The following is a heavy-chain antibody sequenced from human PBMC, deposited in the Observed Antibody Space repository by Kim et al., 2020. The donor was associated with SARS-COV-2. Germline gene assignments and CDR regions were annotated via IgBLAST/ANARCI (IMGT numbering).Heavy chain of an antibody. CDR1: GFTFSSYA. CDR3: AKDHAIVVVSNPPDAFDI. D-gene: IGHD3-22*01. CDR2: IYSGGSST. J-gene: IGHJ3*02. V-gene: IGHV3-23*03. Sequence: GGSLRLSCAASGFTFSSYAMSWVRQAPGKGLEWVSVIYSGGSSTYYADSVKGRFTISRDNSKNTLYLQMNSLRAEDTAVYYCAKDHAIVVVSNPPDAFDIWGQGTMVTVSS.